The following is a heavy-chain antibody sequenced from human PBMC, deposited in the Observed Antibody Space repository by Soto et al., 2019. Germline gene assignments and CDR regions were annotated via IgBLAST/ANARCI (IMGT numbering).Heavy chain of an antibody. Sequence: QVQLQESGPGLVKPSQTLSLSCTVSGDSISRGGYYWNWIRQHPRKGLEWIDYIYHSGSTNYNPSLKSRFSISVATSNNQFSLELVSVPAVDTAVYYCLCDGAGPYGLRWFGPSGPGILVTVSS. CDR2: IYHSGST. CDR3: LCDGAGPYGLRWFGP. CDR1: GDSISRGGYY. J-gene: IGHJ5*02. D-gene: IGHD2-21*01. V-gene: IGHV4-31*03.